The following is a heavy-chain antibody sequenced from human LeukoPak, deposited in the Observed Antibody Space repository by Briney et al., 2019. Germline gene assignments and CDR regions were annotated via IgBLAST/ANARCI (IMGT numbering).Heavy chain of an antibody. CDR2: MNPNSGNT. CDR1: GYTFTSYD. Sequence: ASVKVSCKASGYTFTSYDINWVRQATGQGLEWMGWMNPNSGNTGYAQKFQGRVTITRNTSISTAYMELSSLRSEDTAVYYCARRGFITGTRGGWGFDYWGQGTLVTVSS. V-gene: IGHV1-8*03. CDR3: ARRGFITGTRGGWGFDY. D-gene: IGHD1-20*01. J-gene: IGHJ4*02.